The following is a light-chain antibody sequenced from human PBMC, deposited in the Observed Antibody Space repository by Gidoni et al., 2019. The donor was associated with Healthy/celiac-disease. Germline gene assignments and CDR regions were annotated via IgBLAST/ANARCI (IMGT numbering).Light chain of an antibody. CDR2: KDS. Sequence: SYELTQPPSVSVSPGQTARITCSGDALPKQYAYWYQQKPGQAPVPVIYKDSERPSGIPERFSGSSSGTTVTLTSSGVQAEDEADYYCQSADSSGTYPSVVFGGGTKLXV. CDR3: QSADSSGTYPSVV. J-gene: IGLJ2*01. V-gene: IGLV3-25*03. CDR1: ALPKQY.